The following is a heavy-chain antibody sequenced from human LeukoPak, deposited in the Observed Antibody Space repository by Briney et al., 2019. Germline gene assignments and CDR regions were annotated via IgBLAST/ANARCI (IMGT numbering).Heavy chain of an antibody. CDR1: GFTFSSYA. CDR3: ARDIGGLLWFGES. D-gene: IGHD3-10*01. Sequence: GGSLRLSCAASGFTFSSYAMSWVRQAPGKGLEGVSYISSSGSTIYYADSVKGRFTISRDNAKNSLYLQMNSLRAEDTAVYYCARDIGGLLWFGESRGQGTLVTVSS. V-gene: IGHV3-48*04. CDR2: ISSSGSTI. J-gene: IGHJ4*02.